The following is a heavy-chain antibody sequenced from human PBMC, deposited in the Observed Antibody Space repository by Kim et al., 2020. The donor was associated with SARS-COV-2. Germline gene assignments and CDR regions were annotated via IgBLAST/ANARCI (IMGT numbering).Heavy chain of an antibody. J-gene: IGHJ6*03. CDR1: GGSFSGYY. CDR3: ARAGIVSHPNYYYYMDV. D-gene: IGHD2-21*01. CDR2: INHSGST. V-gene: IGHV4-34*01. Sequence: SETLSLTCAVYGGSFSGYYWSWIRQPPGKGLEWIGEINHSGSTNYNPSLKSRVTISVDTSKNQFSLKLSSVTAADTAVYYCARAGIVSHPNYYYYMDVWGKGTTVTVSS.